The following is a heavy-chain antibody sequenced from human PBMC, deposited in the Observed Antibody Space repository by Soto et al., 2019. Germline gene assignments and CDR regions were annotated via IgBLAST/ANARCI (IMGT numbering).Heavy chain of an antibody. D-gene: IGHD3-3*01. J-gene: IGHJ2*01. Sequence: QVQLQESGPGLVKPSQTLSLTCTVSGGSISSGDYYWSWIRQPPGKGLEWIGYIYYSGSTYYNPSLKSGVTISVDTSKNQFSLKLSSVTAADTAVYYCARVGYDFWSGYYASYWYFDLWGRGTLVTVSS. CDR3: ARVGYDFWSGYYASYWYFDL. CDR1: GGSISSGDYY. CDR2: IYYSGST. V-gene: IGHV4-30-4*01.